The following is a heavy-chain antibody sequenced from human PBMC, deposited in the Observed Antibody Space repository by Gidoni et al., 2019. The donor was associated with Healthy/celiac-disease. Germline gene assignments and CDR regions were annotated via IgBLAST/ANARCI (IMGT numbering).Heavy chain of an antibody. D-gene: IGHD3-22*01. CDR2: IYPGDSVT. CDR1: GYSFTSYW. CDR3: ARLQSPRHYYYDSSGYSAFDI. V-gene: IGHV5-51*01. J-gene: IGHJ3*02. Sequence: EVQLVQSGAEVKKPGESLKISCKGSGYSFTSYWIGWVRQMPGKVLEWMGIIYPGDSVTRYSPSFQGQVTISADKSISTAYLQWSSLKASDTAMYYCARLQSPRHYYYDSSGYSAFDIWGQGTMVTVSS.